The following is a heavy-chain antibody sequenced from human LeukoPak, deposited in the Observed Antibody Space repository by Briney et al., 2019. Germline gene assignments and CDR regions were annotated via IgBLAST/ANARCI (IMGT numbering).Heavy chain of an antibody. CDR3: AKSSGAAAGKPTDY. V-gene: IGHV3-9*01. Sequence: PGRSLRLSCAASGFTFDDYAMHWVRQAPGKGLEWVSGISWNSGSIGYADSVKGRFTISRDNAKNSLYLQMNSLRAEDTALYYCAKSSGAAAGKPTDYWGQGTLVTVSS. J-gene: IGHJ4*02. CDR2: ISWNSGSI. D-gene: IGHD6-13*01. CDR1: GFTFDDYA.